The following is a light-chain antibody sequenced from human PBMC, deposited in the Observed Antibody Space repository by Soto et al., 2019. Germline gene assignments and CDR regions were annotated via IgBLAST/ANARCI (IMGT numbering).Light chain of an antibody. CDR1: QDIGIY. J-gene: IGKJ1*01. V-gene: IGKV1-9*01. CDR2: AAS. Sequence: IQLTQSPSSLSASVGGRVTITCRASQDIGIYLAWYQQKPGKAPNLLIYAASSLQRGVPSRFSGSGSGTDFTLTIRSLQPEDFATYHCQQLSSYPVTFGQGTKVELK. CDR3: QQLSSYPVT.